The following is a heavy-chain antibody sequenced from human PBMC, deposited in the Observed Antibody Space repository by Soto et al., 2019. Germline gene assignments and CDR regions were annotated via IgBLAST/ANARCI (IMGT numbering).Heavy chain of an antibody. CDR3: ARDSMSPGALEDYYYMDV. D-gene: IGHD3-10*01. V-gene: IGHV4-39*02. CDR2: IYYSGST. Sequence: QLQLQESGPGLVKPSETLSLTCTVSGGSISSSSYYWGWIRQPPGKGLEWIGSIYYSGSTYYNPSLMGRVTISVDTSENQFSLKLSSVTAAETAVYYCARDSMSPGALEDYYYMDVWGKGTTVTVSS. CDR1: GGSISSSSYY. J-gene: IGHJ6*03.